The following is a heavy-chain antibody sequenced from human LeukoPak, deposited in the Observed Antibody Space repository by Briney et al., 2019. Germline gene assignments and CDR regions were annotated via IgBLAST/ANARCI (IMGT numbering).Heavy chain of an antibody. CDR2: IYNGVNT. CDR1: GASVSSASY. CDR3: ARSRAFNSGAFDP. V-gene: IGHV4-61*01. D-gene: IGHD1-26*01. Sequence: PSETLSLTCTVSGASVSSASYWTCIRQPPGKGVEWIAHIYNGVNTNYNPSLKSRVTISVDTSKNQFSLRLNSVTAADTAVYYCARSRAFNSGAFDPWGQGSLVTVSS. J-gene: IGHJ5*02.